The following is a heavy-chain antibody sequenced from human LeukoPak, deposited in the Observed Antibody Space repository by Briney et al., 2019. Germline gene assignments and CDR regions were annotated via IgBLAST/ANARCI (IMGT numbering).Heavy chain of an antibody. J-gene: IGHJ4*02. CDR1: GFTFSRHG. CDR3: AKDKAFLAGYFDY. V-gene: IGHV3-30*02. Sequence: GGSLRLSCAASGFTFSRHGMHWVRQAPGKGLEWVAFIRYDASDKYYADSVKGRFTISRDNSKNTLYLQMNSLRPEDTAVYYCAKDKAFLAGYFDYWGQGNLVTVSS. CDR2: IRYDASDK.